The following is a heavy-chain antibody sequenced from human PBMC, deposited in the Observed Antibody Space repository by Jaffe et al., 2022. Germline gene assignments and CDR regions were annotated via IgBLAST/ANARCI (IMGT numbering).Heavy chain of an antibody. Sequence: QITLMESGPTLVKPTQTLTLTCSFSGFSLSTSGVGVGWIRQPPGKALEWLALIYWDDNKRYSPSLKNRLTITKDSSKNQVVLTMTNMGPVDTATYYCAHSGQQGLTSYYYYMDVWGKGTTVTVSS. CDR3: AHSGQQGLTSYYYYMDV. CDR1: GFSLSTSGVG. V-gene: IGHV2-5*02. CDR2: IYWDDNK. D-gene: IGHD1-1*01. J-gene: IGHJ6*03.